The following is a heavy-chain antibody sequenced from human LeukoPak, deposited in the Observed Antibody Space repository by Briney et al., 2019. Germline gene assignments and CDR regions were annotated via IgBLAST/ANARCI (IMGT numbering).Heavy chain of an antibody. CDR2: ISSSSSYI. CDR3: ARDLYDSSGYYYYYYYYGMDV. CDR1: GFTFSSYS. Sequence: GGSLRLSCAASGFTFSSYSMNWVRQAPGKGLEWVSSISSSSSYIYYADSVKGRFTISRDNAKNSLYLQMNSLRAEGTAVYYCARDLYDSSGYYYYYYYYGMDVWGQGTTVTVSS. D-gene: IGHD3-22*01. V-gene: IGHV3-21*01. J-gene: IGHJ6*02.